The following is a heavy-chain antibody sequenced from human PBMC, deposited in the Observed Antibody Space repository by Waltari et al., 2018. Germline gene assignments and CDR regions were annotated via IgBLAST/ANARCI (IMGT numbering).Heavy chain of an antibody. CDR1: GFTFSSYA. J-gene: IGHJ4*02. Sequence: EVQLLESGGGLVQPGGSLRLSCAASGFTFSSYAMSWVRQAPGKGLEWVSAISGSGGSTYYADSVKGRFTISRDNSKNTLYLQMSSLRAEDTAVYYCATSPGRAVAGNYYFDYWGQGTLVTVSS. CDR2: ISGSGGST. D-gene: IGHD6-19*01. CDR3: ATSPGRAVAGNYYFDY. V-gene: IGHV3-23*01.